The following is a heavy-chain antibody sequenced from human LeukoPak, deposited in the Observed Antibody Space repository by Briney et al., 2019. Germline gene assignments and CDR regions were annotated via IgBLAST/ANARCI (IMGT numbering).Heavy chain of an antibody. Sequence: GGSLRLSCAASGFTFSSYGMHWVRQAPGKGLEWVAVISYDGSNKYYADSVKGRFTISRDNSKNTLYLQMNSLRAEDTAVYYCAKDGDYSSYHYWGQGTLVTVSS. CDR3: AKDGDYSSYHY. CDR1: GFTFSSYG. D-gene: IGHD6-19*01. CDR2: ISYDGSNK. V-gene: IGHV3-30*18. J-gene: IGHJ4*02.